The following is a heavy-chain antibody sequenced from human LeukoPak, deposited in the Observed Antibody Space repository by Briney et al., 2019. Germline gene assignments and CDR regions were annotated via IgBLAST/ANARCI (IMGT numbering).Heavy chain of an antibody. D-gene: IGHD1-20*01. J-gene: IGHJ4*02. V-gene: IGHV4-38-2*01. CDR3: ARQGYHWNDNNLYYFDY. CDR1: GYSINSAYY. Sequence: SETLSLTCAVSGYSINSAYYWGWIRQPPGKGLEWIGSMYHSGSTLYSPSLKSRISISIDTSKSQFSLKLRSVTAADTAIYYCARQGYHWNDNNLYYFDYWAREPWSPSPQ. CDR2: MYHSGST.